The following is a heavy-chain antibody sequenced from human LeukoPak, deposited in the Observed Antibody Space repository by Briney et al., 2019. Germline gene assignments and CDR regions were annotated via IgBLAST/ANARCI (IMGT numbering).Heavy chain of an antibody. CDR2: IIPIFGIA. V-gene: IGHV1-69*13. J-gene: IGHJ4*02. D-gene: IGHD2-21*01. CDR3: ARAAGFSYCDGDCYFNFDY. CDR1: GGTFSSYA. Sequence: GASVKVSCKASGGTFSSYAISWVRQAPGQGLEWMGGIIPIFGIANYAQKFQGRVTITADESTSTAYMELSSLRSEDTAVYYCARAAGFSYCDGDCYFNFDYWGQGTLVTVSS.